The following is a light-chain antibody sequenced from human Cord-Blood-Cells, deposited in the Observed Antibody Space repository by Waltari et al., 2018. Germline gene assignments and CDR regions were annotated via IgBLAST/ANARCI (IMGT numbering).Light chain of an antibody. J-gene: IGKJ4*01. V-gene: IGKV3-11*01. CDR1: QSVSSY. CDR3: QQRSNWPPAT. Sequence: EIVLPQSTATLSLSPGERATLSCRASQSVSSYLAWYQQKPGQAPRLLISDASNRATGIPARLSGSGSGTDFPLTISSLEPEDFAVYYCQQRSNWPPATFGGGTKVEIK. CDR2: DAS.